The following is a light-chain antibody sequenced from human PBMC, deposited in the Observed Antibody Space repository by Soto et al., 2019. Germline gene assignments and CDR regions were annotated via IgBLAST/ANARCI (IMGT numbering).Light chain of an antibody. CDR1: QSITSSF. J-gene: IGKJ5*01. CDR2: GAS. Sequence: EIVLTQSPGILSLSPGERASLSCGASQSITSSFLAWYQQQPGQAPRLLIYGASSRATGIPDRFSGTGSETDFTLTINRLEPEDFAVYYCQQYENSPITFGQGTRLEI. V-gene: IGKV3-20*01. CDR3: QQYENSPIT.